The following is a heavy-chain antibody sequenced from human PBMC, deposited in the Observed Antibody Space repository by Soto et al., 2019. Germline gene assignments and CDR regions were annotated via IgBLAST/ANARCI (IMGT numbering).Heavy chain of an antibody. V-gene: IGHV4-59*01. D-gene: IGHD6-13*01. Sequence: SETLSLTCTVSGCSISSYYWSWIRQPPGKGVEWIGYIYYSGSTNYNPSLKSRVTISVDTSKNQFSLKLSSVTAADTAVYYCARESIAAAGIIDYWGQGTLATVSS. CDR3: ARESIAAAGIIDY. J-gene: IGHJ4*02. CDR2: IYYSGST. CDR1: GCSISSYY.